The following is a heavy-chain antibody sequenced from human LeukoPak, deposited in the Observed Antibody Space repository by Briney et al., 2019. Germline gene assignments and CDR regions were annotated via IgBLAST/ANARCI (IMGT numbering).Heavy chain of an antibody. Sequence: GGSLRLSCAASGFTFSSYAMTWVRQAPGKGLEWVSAISGSGDITYYADSVKGRFTISRDNSKNTLYLQMDSLRAEDTAVYYCARDQLPSRGYSYGYSYYYYGMDVWGQGTTVTVPS. D-gene: IGHD5-18*01. CDR2: ISGSGDIT. CDR1: GFTFSSYA. J-gene: IGHJ6*02. V-gene: IGHV3-23*01. CDR3: ARDQLPSRGYSYGYSYYYYGMDV.